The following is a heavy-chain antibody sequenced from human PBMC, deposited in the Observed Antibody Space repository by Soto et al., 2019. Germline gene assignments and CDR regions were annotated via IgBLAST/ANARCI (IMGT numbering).Heavy chain of an antibody. D-gene: IGHD4-4*01. CDR2: ISAYNGNT. J-gene: IGHJ4*02. CDR3: ARAGPTTVTSYFDY. Sequence: ASVKVSCKASGYTFTSYGISWVRQAPGQGLERMGWISAYNGNTNYAQKLQGRVTMTTDTSTSTAYMELRSLRSDDTAVYYCARAGPTTVTSYFDYWGQGTLVTVSS. CDR1: GYTFTSYG. V-gene: IGHV1-18*04.